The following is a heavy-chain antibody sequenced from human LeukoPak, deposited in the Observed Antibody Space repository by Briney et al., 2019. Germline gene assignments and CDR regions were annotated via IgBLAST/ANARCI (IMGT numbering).Heavy chain of an antibody. Sequence: GASVKVSCKASGYTFTGYYMHWVRQAPGQGLEWMGWINPNSGGTNYAQKFQGRVTMTRDTSISTAYMELSRLRSDDTAVYCCARVLSPGSSSDYWGQGTLVTVSS. D-gene: IGHD6-6*01. CDR3: ARVLSPGSSSDY. CDR2: INPNSGGT. CDR1: GYTFTGYY. V-gene: IGHV1-2*02. J-gene: IGHJ4*02.